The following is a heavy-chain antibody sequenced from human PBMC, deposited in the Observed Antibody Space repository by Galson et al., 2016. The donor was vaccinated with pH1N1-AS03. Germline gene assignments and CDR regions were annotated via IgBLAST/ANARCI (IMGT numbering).Heavy chain of an antibody. CDR1: GYRFSSYG. Sequence: SVKVSCKASGYRFSSYGITWLRQAPGQGLEWMGWISVYSGNTYYAPNLQGRVTLTTDTATDTAYMELRRLRSDDTAVFYCPRDLGATPARINLANNGSPAVVWGQGTLVTV. D-gene: IGHD1-26*01. CDR3: PRDLGATPARINLANNGSPAVV. V-gene: IGHV1-18*01. CDR2: ISVYSGNT. J-gene: IGHJ4*02.